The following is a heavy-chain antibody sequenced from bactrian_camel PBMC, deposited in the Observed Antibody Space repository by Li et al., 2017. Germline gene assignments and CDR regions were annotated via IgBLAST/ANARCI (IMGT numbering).Heavy chain of an antibody. Sequence: VQLVESGGGTVQAGGSLRLSCKSSVSTNCIGWFRQAPGKEREGVATFHTAGSTNYVDSVKGRFTISPGNATNTVSLQMDSLKPEDTAMYYCAADRMACLRPSVQLAAYNFWGQGTQVTVS. CDR2: FHTAGST. V-gene: IGHV3S53*01. J-gene: IGHJ4*01. CDR3: AADRMACLRPSVQLAAYNF. CDR1: VSTNC.